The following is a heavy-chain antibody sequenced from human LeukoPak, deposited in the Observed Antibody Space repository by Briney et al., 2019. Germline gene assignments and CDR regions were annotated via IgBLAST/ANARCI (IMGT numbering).Heavy chain of an antibody. CDR1: GFTLSSYG. V-gene: IGHV3-33*06. D-gene: IGHD6-19*01. Sequence: GGSLRLSCAASGFTLSSYGMHWVRQAPGKGLEWVAVIWNDGSNKYYADSVKGRFTISRDNSKNTLYLQMNSLRAEDTAVYYCAKDGGSSSGWLKYYFDYWGQGTLVTVSS. CDR3: AKDGGSSSGWLKYYFDY. J-gene: IGHJ4*02. CDR2: IWNDGSNK.